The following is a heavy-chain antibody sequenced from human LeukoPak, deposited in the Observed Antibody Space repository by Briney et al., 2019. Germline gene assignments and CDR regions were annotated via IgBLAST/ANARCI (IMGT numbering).Heavy chain of an antibody. J-gene: IGHJ4*02. CDR3: ARARCSGGSCYSNRYFDY. D-gene: IGHD2-15*01. CDR2: ISGGGGST. CDR1: GLTFSSYA. V-gene: IGHV3-23*01. Sequence: GGSLRLSCAASGLTFSSYAMSWVRQAPGKGLEWVSGISGGGGSTYYADSVKGRFTISRDNAKNSLYLQMNSLRAEDTAVYYCARARCSGGSCYSNRYFDYWGQGTLVTVSS.